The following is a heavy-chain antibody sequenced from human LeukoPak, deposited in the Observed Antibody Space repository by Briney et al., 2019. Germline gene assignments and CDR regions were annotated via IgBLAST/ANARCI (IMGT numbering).Heavy chain of an antibody. CDR3: AKSIVVVITSTLMAFDI. Sequence: GGSLRLSCAASGFTFSSYAMSWVRQAPGKGLEWVSAISGSGGSTYYADSVKGRFTISRDNSKNTLYLQMNSLRAEDTAVYYCAKSIVVVITSTLMAFDIWGQGTMVTVSS. D-gene: IGHD3-22*01. CDR1: GFTFSSYA. J-gene: IGHJ3*02. V-gene: IGHV3-23*01. CDR2: ISGSGGST.